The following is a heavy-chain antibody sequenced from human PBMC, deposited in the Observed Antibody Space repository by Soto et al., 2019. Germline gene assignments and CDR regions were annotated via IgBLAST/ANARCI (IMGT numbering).Heavy chain of an antibody. V-gene: IGHV3-23*01. CDR3: ASGSKDSYPGSRIFDF. J-gene: IGHJ4*01. CDR1: GFTFGSRA. D-gene: IGHD3-10*01. CDR2: ITDTGGDS. Sequence: GGSLRLSCVASGFTFGSRAMSWVRQAPGEGLEWVSTITDTGGDSKSADSVRGRFAISRDNSRNTLYLQMSSLRAEDSAVYYCASGSKDSYPGSRIFDFWGRGTLVTASS.